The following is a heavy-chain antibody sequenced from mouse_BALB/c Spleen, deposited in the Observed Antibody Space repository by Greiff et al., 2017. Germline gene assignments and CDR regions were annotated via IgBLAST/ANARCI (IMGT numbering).Heavy chain of an antibody. D-gene: IGHD4-1*01. CDR1: GFTFSSFG. CDR2: ISSGSSTI. Sequence: EVKLMESGGGLVQPGGSRKLSCAASGFTFSSFGMHWVRQAPEKGLEWVAYISSGSSTIYYADTVKGRFTISRDNPKNTLFLQMTSLRSEDTAMYYCARANWDDYYAMDYWGQGTSVTVSS. CDR3: ARANWDDYYAMDY. V-gene: IGHV5-17*02. J-gene: IGHJ4*01.